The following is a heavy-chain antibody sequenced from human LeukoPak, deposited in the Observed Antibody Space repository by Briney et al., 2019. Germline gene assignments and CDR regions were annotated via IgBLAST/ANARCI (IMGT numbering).Heavy chain of an antibody. CDR1: GYTFTSYG. J-gene: IGHJ4*02. D-gene: IGHD1-26*01. CDR3: ARDARSSRYSRLFDY. CDR2: ISAYNGNT. Sequence: ASVKVSCKASGYTFTSYGISWVRQAPGQGLEWMGWISAYNGNTNYAQKLQGRVTMTTDTSTSTAYMELRSLRSDDTAVYYCARDARSSRYSRLFDYWGQGTLVTVSS. V-gene: IGHV1-18*01.